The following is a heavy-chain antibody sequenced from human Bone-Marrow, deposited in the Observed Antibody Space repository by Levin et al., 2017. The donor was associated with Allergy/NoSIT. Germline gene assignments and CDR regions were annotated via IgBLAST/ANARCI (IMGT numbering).Heavy chain of an antibody. J-gene: IGHJ6*02. D-gene: IGHD2-2*01. CDR2: IWYDGSNK. Sequence: GESLKISCAASGFTFSSYGMHWVRQAPDKGLEWVAVIWYDGSNKYYADSVKGRFTISRDNSKNTLYLQMNSLRAEDTAVYYCARTAYQLPRSGYYYGMDVWGQGTTVTVSS. V-gene: IGHV3-33*01. CDR3: ARTAYQLPRSGYYYGMDV. CDR1: GFTFSSYG.